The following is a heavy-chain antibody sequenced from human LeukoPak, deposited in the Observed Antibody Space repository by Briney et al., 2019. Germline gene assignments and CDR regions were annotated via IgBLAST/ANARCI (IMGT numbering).Heavy chain of an antibody. CDR2: ISYDGSNK. D-gene: IGHD6-13*01. J-gene: IGHJ4*02. V-gene: IGHV3-30*18. CDR1: GFTFSSYG. CDR3: AKDGLWPIAAAGRGLDY. Sequence: SGGSLRLSCAASGFTFSSYGMHWVRQAPGKGLEWVAVISYDGSNKYYADSVKGRFTISRDNSKNTLYLQMNSLRAEDTAVYYCAKDGLWPIAAAGRGLDYWGQGTLVTVSS.